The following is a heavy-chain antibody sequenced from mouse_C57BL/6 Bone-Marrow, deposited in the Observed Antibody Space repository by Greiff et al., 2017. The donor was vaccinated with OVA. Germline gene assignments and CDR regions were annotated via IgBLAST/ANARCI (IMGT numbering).Heavy chain of an antibody. D-gene: IGHD2-1*01. J-gene: IGHJ3*01. Sequence: EVQLQQSGPELVKPGASVKIPCKASGYTFTDYNMDWVKQSHGKSLEWIGDINPNNGGTIYNQKFKGKATLTVDKSSSTAYMELRSLTSEDTAVYYCARFYYGNPFAYWGQGTLVTVSA. V-gene: IGHV1-18*01. CDR3: ARFYYGNPFAY. CDR2: INPNNGGT. CDR1: GYTFTDYN.